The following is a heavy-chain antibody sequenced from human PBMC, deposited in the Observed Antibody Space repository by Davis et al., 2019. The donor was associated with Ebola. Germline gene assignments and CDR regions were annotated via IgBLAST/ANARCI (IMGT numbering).Heavy chain of an antibody. CDR2: IIPVFGIP. J-gene: IGHJ4*02. CDR1: GGTFSSYA. D-gene: IGHD3-22*01. CDR3: ARDRYSDGSGYFFEQSH. V-gene: IGHV1-69*13. Sequence: SVKVSCKASGGTFSSYAISWVRQAPGQGLDWMGGIIPVFGIPKYAHKFQGRVTITADESTSTAYMELSSLRSEDTAVYYCARDRYSDGSGYFFEQSHWGQGTLVTVSS.